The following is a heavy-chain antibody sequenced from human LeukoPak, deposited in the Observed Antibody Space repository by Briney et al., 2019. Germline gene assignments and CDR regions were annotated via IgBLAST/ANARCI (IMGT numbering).Heavy chain of an antibody. CDR3: AGDRPYDSSGYYPFDY. V-gene: IGHV1-69*13. J-gene: IGHJ4*02. CDR1: GGTFSSYA. CDR2: IIPIFGTA. D-gene: IGHD3-22*01. Sequence: EASVKVSCKASGGTFSSYAISWVRQAPGQGLEWMGGIIPIFGTANYAQKFQGRVTITADESTSTAYMELSSLRSEDTAVYYCAGDRPYDSSGYYPFDYWGQGTLVTVSS.